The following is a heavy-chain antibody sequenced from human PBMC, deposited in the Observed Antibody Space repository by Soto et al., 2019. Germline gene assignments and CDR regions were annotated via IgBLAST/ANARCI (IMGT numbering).Heavy chain of an antibody. V-gene: IGHV3-23*01. Sequence: EVQLLESGGGLVQPGGSLRLSCVVSGFTFSSYAMTWVRQPPGKGLEWVSSISGSGGTTSYADSVKGRFTISRDNSKNTLYLQMYSLRAGDTAIYYCAKASDIVATTFYYYGLDVRGQGTAVTVSS. D-gene: IGHD5-12*01. CDR3: AKASDIVATTFYYYGLDV. CDR1: GFTFSSYA. CDR2: ISGSGGTT. J-gene: IGHJ6*02.